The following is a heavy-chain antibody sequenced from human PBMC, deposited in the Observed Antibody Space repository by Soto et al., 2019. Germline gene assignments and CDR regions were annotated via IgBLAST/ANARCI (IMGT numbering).Heavy chain of an antibody. J-gene: IGHJ6*02. D-gene: IGHD6-6*01. CDR1: GYSFTSYW. V-gene: IGHV5-10-1*01. Sequence: PGESLKISCKGSGYSFTSYWISWVRQMPGKGLEWMGRIDPSDSYTNYSPSFQGHVTISADKSISTAYLQWSSLKASDTAMYYCARIQLGTYYYYGMDVWGQGTTVTVSS. CDR2: IDPSDSYT. CDR3: ARIQLGTYYYYGMDV.